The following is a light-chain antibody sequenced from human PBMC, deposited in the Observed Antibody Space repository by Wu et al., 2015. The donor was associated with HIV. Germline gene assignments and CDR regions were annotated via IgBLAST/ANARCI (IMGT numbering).Light chain of an antibody. CDR1: ESVNIY. CDR3: QQYDRSPPT. J-gene: IGKJ4*01. V-gene: IGKV3-20*01. CDR2: DSS. Sequence: DIVLAQSPAALSLSPGESATLSCRATESVNIYLAWYQQRPGQPPRLLIYDSSKRATGIPARFSGRGSGTDFTLTISRLEPEDFAVYYCQQYDRSPPTFGGGTQVEIK.